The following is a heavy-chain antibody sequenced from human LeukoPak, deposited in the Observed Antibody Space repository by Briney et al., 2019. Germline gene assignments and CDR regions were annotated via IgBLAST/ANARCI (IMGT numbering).Heavy chain of an antibody. Sequence: GGSLRLSCAASGFSFSSYGMHWVRQAPGKGLEWVAVIWYDGTNKNNADSVKGRFTISRDNSKNMLYLQMNSLRVEDTALYYCASHGGLWGQGTLVTVSS. CDR2: IWYDGTNK. D-gene: IGHD5-12*01. J-gene: IGHJ4*02. CDR3: ASHGGL. CDR1: GFSFSSYG. V-gene: IGHV3-33*01.